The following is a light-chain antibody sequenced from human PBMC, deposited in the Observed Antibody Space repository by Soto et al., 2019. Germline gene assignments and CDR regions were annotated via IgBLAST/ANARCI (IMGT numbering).Light chain of an antibody. CDR3: SSYTSTSSYV. CDR2: EVS. V-gene: IGLV2-14*01. Sequence: LTQPASVSGSPGQSITISCTGTSSDVGGYNYVSWYQQHPGKAPKLMIYEVSNRPSGVSNRFSGSKSGNTASLTISGLQAEDEADYYCSSYTSTSSYVFATGPKVTVL. CDR1: SSDVGGYNY. J-gene: IGLJ1*01.